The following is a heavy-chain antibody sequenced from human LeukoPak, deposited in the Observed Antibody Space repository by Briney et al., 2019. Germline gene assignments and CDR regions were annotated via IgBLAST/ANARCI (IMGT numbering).Heavy chain of an antibody. V-gene: IGHV4-4*07. CDR2: IYTGGST. Sequence: PSETLSLTCTVSGGSISSYYWNWIRQPAGKGLEWAGRIYTGGSTNYNPSLKIRVTMSVDTSKNQFSLKLSSVTAADTAVYYCAREEMATIDYWGQGTLVTVSS. D-gene: IGHD5-24*01. CDR1: GGSISSYY. J-gene: IGHJ4*02. CDR3: AREEMATIDY.